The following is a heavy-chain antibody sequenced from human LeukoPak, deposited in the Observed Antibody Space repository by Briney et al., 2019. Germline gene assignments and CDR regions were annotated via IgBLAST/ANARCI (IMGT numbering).Heavy chain of an antibody. CDR1: GYTFTSYA. CDR2: INAGNGNT. J-gene: IGHJ5*02. D-gene: IGHD6-19*01. V-gene: IGHV1-3*01. CDR3: ARDRYSSGWYP. Sequence: ASVKVSCKASGYTFTSYAMQWVRQAPGQRLEWMGWINAGNGNTKYSQKFQGRVTITRDTSASTAYMELSSLKSEDTAVYYCARDRYSSGWYPWGQGTLVTVSS.